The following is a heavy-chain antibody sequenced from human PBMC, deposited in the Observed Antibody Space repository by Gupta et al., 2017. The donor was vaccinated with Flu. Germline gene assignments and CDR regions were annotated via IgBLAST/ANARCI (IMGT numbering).Heavy chain of an antibody. CDR1: EFTCSANE. J-gene: IGHJ4*02. CDR3: VRVVGTAVAGYLDS. D-gene: IGHD1-26*01. CDR2: ISRSSSMI. V-gene: IGHV3-48*01. Sequence: VQLVGSGGGLVRPGGSMILCGPAFEFTCSANEMAWVRQAPGKGLEWVSYISRSSSMIYYADSVKGRFTISRDNAKNSLFLDMNSLRAEDTAVYHCVRVVGTAVAGYLDSWGQGTLVTVSS.